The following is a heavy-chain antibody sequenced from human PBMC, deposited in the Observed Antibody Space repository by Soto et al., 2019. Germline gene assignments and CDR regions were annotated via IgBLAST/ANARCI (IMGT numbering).Heavy chain of an antibody. CDR1: GFTFSSYG. D-gene: IGHD6-13*01. J-gene: IGHJ6*02. CDR2: ISYDGSNK. Sequence: QVQLVESGGGVVQPGRSLRLSCAASGFTFSSYGMHWVRQAPGKGLGWVAVISYDGSNKYYADSVKGRFTISSDNSKNTPDMQMNSLRGEDTAVYYCAKDRSSGSWYWGDYYYGMDVWGQGTTFTVSS. V-gene: IGHV3-30*18. CDR3: AKDRSSGSWYWGDYYYGMDV.